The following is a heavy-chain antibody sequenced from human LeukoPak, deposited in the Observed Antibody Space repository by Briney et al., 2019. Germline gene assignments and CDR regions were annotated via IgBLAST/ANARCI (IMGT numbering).Heavy chain of an antibody. CDR1: GGTFSSYA. CDR3: ARVRYSSSSDY. CDR2: IIPIFGTA. D-gene: IGHD6-13*01. V-gene: IGHV1-69*05. J-gene: IGHJ4*02. Sequence: GASVKVSCKASGGTFSSYAISWVRQAPGQGLEWMGGIIPIFGTANYAQKFQGRVTMTRNTSISTAYMELSSLRSEDTAVYYCARVRYSSSSDYWGQGTLVTVSS.